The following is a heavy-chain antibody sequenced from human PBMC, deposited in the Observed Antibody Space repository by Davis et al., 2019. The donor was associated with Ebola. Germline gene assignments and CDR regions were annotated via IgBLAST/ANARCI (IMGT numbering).Heavy chain of an antibody. D-gene: IGHD5-18*01. CDR3: ARQYGFSYGYFDS. Sequence: GESLKISCKTSGDMFRSYWIAWVRQMPGKGLEWMGSIYLGDSDTRYSPSFQGQVTISGDKSISTAYLQWDNLKASDTAMYYCARQYGFSYGYFDSWGQGTLVTVFS. CDR1: GDMFRSYW. CDR2: IYLGDSDT. J-gene: IGHJ4*02. V-gene: IGHV5-51*01.